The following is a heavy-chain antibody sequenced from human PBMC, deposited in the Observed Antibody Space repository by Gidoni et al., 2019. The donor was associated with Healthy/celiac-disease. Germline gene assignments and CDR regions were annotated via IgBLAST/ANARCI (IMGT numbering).Heavy chain of an antibody. J-gene: IGHJ3*02. V-gene: IGHV1-8*01. CDR3: ARGIGEVSFDAFDI. Sequence: QVQLVQSGAEVKKPGASVKVYCKASGYTFPSYDINWVRQATGQGLEWMGWMNPNGGNTGYAQKFQGRVTMTRNTSISTAYMELSSLRSEDTAVYYCARGIGEVSFDAFDIWGQGTMVTVSS. CDR1: GYTFPSYD. D-gene: IGHD3-10*01. CDR2: MNPNGGNT.